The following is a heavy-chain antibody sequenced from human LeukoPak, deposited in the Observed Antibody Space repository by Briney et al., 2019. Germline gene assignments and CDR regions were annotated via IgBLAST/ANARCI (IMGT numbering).Heavy chain of an antibody. CDR3: AKPFGRGSIVDY. CDR2: ISYDGSNK. V-gene: IGHV3-30*18. CDR1: GFTFSSYA. Sequence: GRSLRLSCAASGFTFSSYAMHWVRQAPGKGLEWVAVISYDGSNKYYADSVKGRFTISRDNSKNTLYLQMNSLRAEDTAVYYCAKPFGRGSIVDYGGQEPLVTVPS. D-gene: IGHD3-16*01. J-gene: IGHJ4*02.